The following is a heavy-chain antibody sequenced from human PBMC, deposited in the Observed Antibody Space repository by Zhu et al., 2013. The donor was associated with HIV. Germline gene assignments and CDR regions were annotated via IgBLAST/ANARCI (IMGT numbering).Heavy chain of an antibody. V-gene: IGHV1-69*06. D-gene: IGHD6-19*01. CDR3: AGFSWKAVAGLYDY. CDR1: GGTFSRYA. J-gene: IGHJ4*02. Sequence: QVQLVQSGAEVKKPGSSVKVSCKASGGTFSRYAISWVRQAPGQGLEWMGGIIPIFGTAKYAQKFQGRVTITADKSTSTAYMELSSLRFEDTAVYYCAGFSWKAVAGLYDYWGQGTLVTVSS. CDR2: IIPIFGTA.